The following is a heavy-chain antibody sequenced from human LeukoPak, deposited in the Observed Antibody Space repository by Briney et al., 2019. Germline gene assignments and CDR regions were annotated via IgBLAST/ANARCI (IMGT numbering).Heavy chain of an antibody. CDR3: ASSTAIGY. CDR2: ISSSARTI. CDR1: GFTFSIYE. V-gene: IGHV3-48*03. Sequence: GGSLRLSCVVSGFTFSIYEMNWVRRAPGKGLEWVSYISSSARTIYYADSVKGRFTISRDNAKNSLYLQMNSLRTEDTAVYYCASSTAIGYWGQGTLVTVSS. J-gene: IGHJ4*02.